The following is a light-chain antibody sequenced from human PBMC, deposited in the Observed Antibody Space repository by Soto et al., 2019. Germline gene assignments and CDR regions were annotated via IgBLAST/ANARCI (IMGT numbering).Light chain of an antibody. CDR2: GIS. Sequence: EIVLTPFPATLSLSPGDGATLSCRASQSVDSNLAWYQQKPGQAPRLLIYGISTRATGIPTRFSGSGSGTEFTLTISSLQSEDFAVYYCQQYINWPRTFGQGTKVDIK. J-gene: IGKJ1*01. V-gene: IGKV3-15*01. CDR3: QQYINWPRT. CDR1: QSVDSN.